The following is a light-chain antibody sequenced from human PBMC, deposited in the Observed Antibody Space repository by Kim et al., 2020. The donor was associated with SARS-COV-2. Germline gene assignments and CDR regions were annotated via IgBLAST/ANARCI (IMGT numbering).Light chain of an antibody. CDR3: QQYDSAPYT. J-gene: IGKJ2*01. CDR1: QSVLYSSNNKNY. V-gene: IGKV4-1*01. Sequence: RATINCKSSQSVLYSSNNKNYLAWYQQKPGQPPKLLIYWASTRESGVPDRFSGSGSGTDFTLTISSLQAEDVAVYFCQQYDSAPYTFGQGTKLEIK. CDR2: WAS.